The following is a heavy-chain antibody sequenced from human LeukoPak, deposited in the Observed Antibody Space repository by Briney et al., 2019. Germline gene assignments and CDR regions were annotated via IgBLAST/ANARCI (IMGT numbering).Heavy chain of an antibody. CDR1: GFTFSSYS. J-gene: IGHJ3*02. Sequence: NPGGSLRLSCAASGFTFSSYSMNWVRQAPGKGLEWVPSISSSSSYIYYADSVKGRFTISRDNAKNSLYLQMNSLRAEDTAVYYCARSEGYCSGGSCYVDAFDIWGQGTMVTVSS. V-gene: IGHV3-21*01. CDR2: ISSSSSYI. CDR3: ARSEGYCSGGSCYVDAFDI. D-gene: IGHD2-15*01.